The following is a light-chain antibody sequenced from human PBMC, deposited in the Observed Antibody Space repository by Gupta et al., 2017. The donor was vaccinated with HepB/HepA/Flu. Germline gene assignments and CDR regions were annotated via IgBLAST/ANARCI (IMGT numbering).Light chain of an antibody. J-gene: IGKJ4*01. CDR3: QQSYSTPLT. Sequence: DIQMTQSPSSLSASVGDRVIITCRASESISRYVNWYQQKPGKAPNLLIYTASTLESGVPSRFSGSRSGTDFTLTISRLQPEDFASYYCQQSYSTPLTFGGGTNVEIK. CDR2: TAS. CDR1: ESISRY. V-gene: IGKV1-39*01.